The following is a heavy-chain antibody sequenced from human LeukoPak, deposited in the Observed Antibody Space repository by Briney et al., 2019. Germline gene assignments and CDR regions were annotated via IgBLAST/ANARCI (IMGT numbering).Heavy chain of an antibody. CDR2: ISGSGGSR. V-gene: IGHV3-23*01. J-gene: IGHJ4*02. CDR1: GGSISSYY. CDR3: AKSMEWLLFLSHFDY. Sequence: ETLSLTCTVSGGSISSYYWSWVRQAPGKGLEWVSAISGSGGSRYYADSVKGRFTISRDNTKNTLYLQMNSLRAEDTAVYYCAKSMEWLLFLSHFDYWGQGTLVTVSS. D-gene: IGHD3-3*01.